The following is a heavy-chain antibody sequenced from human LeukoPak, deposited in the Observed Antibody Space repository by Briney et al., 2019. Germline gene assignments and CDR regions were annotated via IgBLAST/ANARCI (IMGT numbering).Heavy chain of an antibody. CDR2: INPSGGST. D-gene: IGHD6-13*01. Sequence: ASVKVSCKASGYTFTSYYMHWVRQAPGQGLEWMGIINPSGGSTSYAQKFQGRVTRTRDTSTSTVYVELSSLRSEDTAVYYCARDQSGIAAAGLYFDYWGQGTLVTVSS. J-gene: IGHJ4*02. CDR3: ARDQSGIAAAGLYFDY. V-gene: IGHV1-46*01. CDR1: GYTFTSYY.